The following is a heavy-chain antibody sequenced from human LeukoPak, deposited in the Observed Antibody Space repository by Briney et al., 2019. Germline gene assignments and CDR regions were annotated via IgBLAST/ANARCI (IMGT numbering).Heavy chain of an antibody. Sequence: PGGSLRLSCAASGFTVSNNYMSWVRQRPGEGLEWVSVIYSGGNTYYADSVKGRFTISRDNSKNTLYLQMNSLRAEDTAVYYCAKDRRLRLGELSLYLDYWGQGTLVTVSS. J-gene: IGHJ4*02. V-gene: IGHV3-66*02. CDR2: IYSGGNT. D-gene: IGHD3-16*02. CDR1: GFTVSNNY. CDR3: AKDRRLRLGELSLYLDY.